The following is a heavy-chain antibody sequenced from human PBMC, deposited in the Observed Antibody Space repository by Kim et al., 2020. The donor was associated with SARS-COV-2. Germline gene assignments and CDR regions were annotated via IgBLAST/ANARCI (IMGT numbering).Heavy chain of an antibody. CDR3: ARDPVWFGELFNNWFDP. CDR1: GFTFSSYG. D-gene: IGHD3-10*01. V-gene: IGHV3-33*01. Sequence: GGSLRLSCAASGFTFSSYGMHWVRQAPGKGLEWVAVIWYDGSNKYYADSVKGRFTISRDNSKNTLYLQMNSLRAEDTAVYYCARDPVWFGELFNNWFDPWGQGTLVTVSS. J-gene: IGHJ5*02. CDR2: IWYDGSNK.